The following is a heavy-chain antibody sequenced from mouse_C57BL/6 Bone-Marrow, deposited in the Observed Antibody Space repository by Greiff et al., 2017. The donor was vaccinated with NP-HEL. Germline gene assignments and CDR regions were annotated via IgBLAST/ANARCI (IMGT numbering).Heavy chain of an antibody. CDR1: GFNIKDDY. J-gene: IGHJ3*01. CDR2: IDPENGDT. V-gene: IGHV14-4*01. CDR3: TTGDYGSSRAWFAY. D-gene: IGHD1-1*01. Sequence: VQLKESGAELVRPGASVKLSCTASGFNIKDDYMHWVMQRPEQGLEWIGWIDPENGDTEYASKFQGKATITADTSSNTAYLQLSILTSEDTAVYYCTTGDYGSSRAWFAYWGQGTLVTVSA.